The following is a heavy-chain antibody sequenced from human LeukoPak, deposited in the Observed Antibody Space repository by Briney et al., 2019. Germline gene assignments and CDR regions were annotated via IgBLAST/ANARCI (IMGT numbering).Heavy chain of an antibody. Sequence: PGGSLRLSCVASGFIFSDFGMNWVRQVPGKGLEWVAFISSRGTSTFYAESVKVRFTISRDTGKKSLDLQMTSLRVEDTAAYYCVRGTDCSATTCYPLSAFDYWGQGTLVTVSS. D-gene: IGHD2-2*01. V-gene: IGHV3-21*04. J-gene: IGHJ4*02. CDR2: ISSRGTST. CDR1: GFIFSDFG. CDR3: VRGTDCSATTCYPLSAFDY.